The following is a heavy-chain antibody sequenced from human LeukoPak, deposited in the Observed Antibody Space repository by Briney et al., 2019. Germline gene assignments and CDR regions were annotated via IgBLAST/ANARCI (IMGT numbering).Heavy chain of an antibody. J-gene: IGHJ4*02. CDR1: GGSVSSGSYY. V-gene: IGHV4-61*01. Sequence: ETLCVTCTVSGGSVSSGSYYWSCIRQPPGKGLEWIGYIYYSGSTNYNPSLKSRVTISVDTSKNQFSLKLSSVTAADTAVYYCARVVKKLRYFDWLSYYFDYWGQATQVTLSS. CDR3: ARVVKKLRYFDWLSYYFDY. CDR2: IYYSGST. D-gene: IGHD3-9*01.